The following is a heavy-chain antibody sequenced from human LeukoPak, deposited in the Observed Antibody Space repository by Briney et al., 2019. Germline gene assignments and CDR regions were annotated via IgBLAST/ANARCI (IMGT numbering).Heavy chain of an antibody. J-gene: IGHJ5*02. CDR3: ARSGSYSYWFDP. D-gene: IGHD3-10*01. Sequence: GESLKISCKASGYSFASYWIGWVRQMPGKGLEWMGIIYPGDSDTRYSPSFQGQVTISADKSISTAYLQWSGLKASDTALYYCARSGSYSYWFDPWGQGTLVTVSS. CDR2: IYPGDSDT. CDR1: GYSFASYW. V-gene: IGHV5-51*01.